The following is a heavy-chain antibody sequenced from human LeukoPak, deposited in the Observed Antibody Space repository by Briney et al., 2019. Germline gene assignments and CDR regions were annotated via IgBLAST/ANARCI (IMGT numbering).Heavy chain of an antibody. Sequence: GGSLRLSCAASGFTFSSYSMNWDRQAPGKGLEWVSSISSSSSYIYYADSVKGRFTISRDNAKNSLYLQMNSLRAEDTAVYYCARAGDYDSSGYYSPFDYWGQGTLVTVSS. J-gene: IGHJ4*02. CDR3: ARAGDYDSSGYYSPFDY. D-gene: IGHD3-22*01. CDR1: GFTFSSYS. V-gene: IGHV3-21*01. CDR2: ISSSSSYI.